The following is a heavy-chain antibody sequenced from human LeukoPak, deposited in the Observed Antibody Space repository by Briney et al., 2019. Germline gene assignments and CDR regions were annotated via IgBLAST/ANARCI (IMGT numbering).Heavy chain of an antibody. Sequence: ASVKVSCKVSGYTLTELSMHWVRQAPGKGLEWMGGFDPEDGETIYAQKFQGRVTITADKSTSTAYMELSSLRSEDTAVYYCARDLGVRYSSSSMDYWGQGTLVTVSS. J-gene: IGHJ4*02. CDR3: ARDLGVRYSSSSMDY. D-gene: IGHD6-6*01. CDR2: FDPEDGET. V-gene: IGHV1-24*01. CDR1: GYTLTELS.